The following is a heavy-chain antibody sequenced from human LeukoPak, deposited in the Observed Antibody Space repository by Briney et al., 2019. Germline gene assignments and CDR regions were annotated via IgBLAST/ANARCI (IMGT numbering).Heavy chain of an antibody. CDR3: AKAERYFDWLSENWFDP. V-gene: IGHV3-30*02. CDR2: IPYDGSNK. Sequence: GGSLRLSCVASGFTFRTYAMSWVRQAPGKGLEWVAFIPYDGSNKYYADSVKGRFTISRDNSKNTLYLQMNSLRAEDTAVYYCAKAERYFDWLSENWFDPWGQGTLVTVSS. J-gene: IGHJ5*02. CDR1: GFTFRTYA. D-gene: IGHD3-9*01.